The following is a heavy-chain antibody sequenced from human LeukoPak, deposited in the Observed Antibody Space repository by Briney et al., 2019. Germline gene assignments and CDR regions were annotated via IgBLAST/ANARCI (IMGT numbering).Heavy chain of an antibody. CDR1: GDSISSYY. D-gene: IGHD3-16*01. CDR3: ARRRMLGVSGGCCWFDP. V-gene: IGHV4-4*09. J-gene: IGHJ5*02. CDR2: IHTSGST. Sequence: PSETLSLTCTVSGDSISSYYWSWIRQPPGKGLEWIGYIHTSGSTNYNPSLKSRVTISVDTSKNQFSLKPSSVTAADTAVYYCARRRMLGVSGGCCWFDPWGQGTLVTVSS.